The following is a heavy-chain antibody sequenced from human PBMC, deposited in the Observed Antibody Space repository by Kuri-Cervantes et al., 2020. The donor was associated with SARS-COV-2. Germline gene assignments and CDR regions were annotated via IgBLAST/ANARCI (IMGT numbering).Heavy chain of an antibody. Sequence: ASVKVSCKASGYTFTSYGISWVRQAPGQGLEWMGWISAYNGNTNYAQKLQGRVTMTRDTSISTAYMELRRLRSDDTAVYYCARDEGKGGHCLGHWGQGTLVTVSS. CDR2: ISAYNGNT. V-gene: IGHV1-18*01. D-gene: IGHD2-21*01. CDR3: ARDEGKGGHCLGH. CDR1: GYTFTSYG. J-gene: IGHJ4*02.